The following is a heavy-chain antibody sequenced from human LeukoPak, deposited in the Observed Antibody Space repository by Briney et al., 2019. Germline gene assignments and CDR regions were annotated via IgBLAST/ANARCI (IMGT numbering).Heavy chain of an antibody. J-gene: IGHJ4*02. Sequence: PSETLSLTCAVYGGSFSGYYWSWIRQPPGKGLEWIGEINHSGSTNYNPSLKSRVTISVDTSKNQYSLKLSSVTAADTAVYYCARGIDIVVVPAALSGGYYFDYWGQGTLVTVSS. D-gene: IGHD2-2*01. CDR3: ARGIDIVVVPAALSGGYYFDY. CDR1: GGSFSGYY. CDR2: INHSGST. V-gene: IGHV4-34*01.